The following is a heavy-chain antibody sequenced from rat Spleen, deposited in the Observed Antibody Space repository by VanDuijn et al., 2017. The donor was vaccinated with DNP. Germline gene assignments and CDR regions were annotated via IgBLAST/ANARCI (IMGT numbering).Heavy chain of an antibody. J-gene: IGHJ2*01. CDR2: ITNSGGTT. Sequence: EVLLVESDGGLVQPGRSLKLSCAVSGFTFSDYYMAWVRQAPAKGLEWVASITNSGGTTYYRDSVKGRFTISRDNAQSTLYLQMNSLRSEDTATYYWARELHPRDYFDYWGQGVMVTVSS. D-gene: IGHD1-8*01. V-gene: IGHV5-25*01. CDR3: ARELHPRDYFDY. CDR1: GFTFSDYY.